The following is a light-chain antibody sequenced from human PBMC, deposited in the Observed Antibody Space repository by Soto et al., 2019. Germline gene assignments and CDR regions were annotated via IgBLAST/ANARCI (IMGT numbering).Light chain of an antibody. CDR2: ATS. CDR1: QSVSSSY. J-gene: IGKJ2*01. CDR3: QQYGSSSFT. Sequence: EIVLTQSPGTLSLSSGERATLSCRASQSVSSSYLAWYQQKPGQAPRLLVYATSSRATGIPDRFSGSGSGTDFTLTISRLEPEDFAVYYCQQYGSSSFTFGQETK. V-gene: IGKV3-20*01.